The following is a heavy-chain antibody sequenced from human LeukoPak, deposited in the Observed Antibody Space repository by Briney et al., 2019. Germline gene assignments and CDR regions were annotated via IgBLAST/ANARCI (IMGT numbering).Heavy chain of an antibody. V-gene: IGHV3-74*01. D-gene: IGHD3-3*01. CDR2: INSDGSST. CDR1: GFTFSSYW. Sequence: GGSLRLSCAASGFTFSSYWMHWVRQAPGKGLVWVSRINSDGSSTSYADSVKGRFTISRDNAKNTLYLQMNSLRAEDTAVYYCARDHGFLEWLPYVDYWGQGTLVTVSS. CDR3: ARDHGFLEWLPYVDY. J-gene: IGHJ4*02.